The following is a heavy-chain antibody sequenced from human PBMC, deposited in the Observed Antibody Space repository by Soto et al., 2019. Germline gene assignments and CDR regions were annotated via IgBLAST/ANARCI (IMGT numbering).Heavy chain of an antibody. J-gene: IGHJ4*02. CDR2: ISSSSSYI. D-gene: IGHD6-6*01. CDR1: GFTFSSYS. Sequence: GGSLRLSCAASGFTFSSYSMNWVRQAPGKGLEWVSSISSSSSYIYYADSVKGRFTISRDNAKNSLYLQMNSLRAEDTAVYYCAALHDSSSSLDYWGQGTLVTVSS. CDR3: AALHDSSSSLDY. V-gene: IGHV3-21*01.